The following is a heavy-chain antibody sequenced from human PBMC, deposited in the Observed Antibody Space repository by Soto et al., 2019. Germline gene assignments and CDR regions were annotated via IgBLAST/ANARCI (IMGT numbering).Heavy chain of an antibody. D-gene: IGHD3-10*02. CDR2: VYYTETT. V-gene: IGHV4-39*01. CDR3: ARQRVLSTNMFITSFDP. CDR1: GGSINSSDHF. Sequence: SETQSLTCSLSGGSINSSDHFWGWIRQTPGKGLEWIGSVYYTETTYYNPSLKSPVTISVETSRNTFSLKVNSLTAADTGIYYCARQRVLSTNMFITSFDPWGQGTLVTVSS. J-gene: IGHJ5*02.